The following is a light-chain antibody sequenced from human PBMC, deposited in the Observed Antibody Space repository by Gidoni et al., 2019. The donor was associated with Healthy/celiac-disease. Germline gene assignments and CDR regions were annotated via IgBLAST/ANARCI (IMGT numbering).Light chain of an antibody. J-gene: IGKJ1*01. CDR1: QGISSY. CDR3: QQYYSYPWT. V-gene: IGKV1-8*01. CDR2: AAA. Sequence: IRMTQSPSSFSASTGDRVTITCRASQGISSYLAWYQQKPGKAPKLLIYAAATLQSGVPSRFSGSGAGTDFTRTISCLQSEDFATYYCQQYYSYPWTFGQGTKVEIK.